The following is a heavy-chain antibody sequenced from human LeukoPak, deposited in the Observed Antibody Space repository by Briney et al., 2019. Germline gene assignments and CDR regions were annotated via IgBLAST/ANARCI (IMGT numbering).Heavy chain of an antibody. Sequence: APVKVSCKASGGTFSSYAISWVRQAPGQGLEWMGGITPIFGTANYAQKFQGRVTITADESTSTAYMELSSLRSEDTAVYYCARTVAALGYGMDVWGQGTTVTVSS. D-gene: IGHD2-15*01. J-gene: IGHJ6*02. CDR3: ARTVAALGYGMDV. CDR1: GGTFSSYA. CDR2: ITPIFGTA. V-gene: IGHV1-69*13.